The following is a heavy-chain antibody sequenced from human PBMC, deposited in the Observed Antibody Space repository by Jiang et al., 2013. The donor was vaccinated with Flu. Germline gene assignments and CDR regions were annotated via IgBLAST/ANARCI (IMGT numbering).Heavy chain of an antibody. CDR1: GGSISSYY. D-gene: IGHD5-24*01. CDR2: IYYSGST. V-gene: IGHV4-59*08. J-gene: IGHJ5*02. CDR3: ARRRGMATIQWFDP. Sequence: TLSLTCTVSGGSISSYYWSWIRQPPGKGLEWIGYIYYSGSTNYNPSLKSRVTISVDTSKNQFSLKLSSVTAADTAVYYCARRRGMATIQWFDPWGQGTLVTVSS.